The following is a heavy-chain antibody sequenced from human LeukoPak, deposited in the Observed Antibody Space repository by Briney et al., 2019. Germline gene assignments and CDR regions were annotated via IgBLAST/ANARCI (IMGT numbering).Heavy chain of an antibody. D-gene: IGHD3-22*01. Sequence: ASVKVSCKASGHTFTAYYMHWVRQAPGQGLEWMGIINPSGGSTGYAQKFQGKVTMTRDTSTSTVYMELSSLRSEDTAVYYCARDHPYDSSGYLHTAFDYWGQGTLVTVSS. J-gene: IGHJ4*02. CDR1: GHTFTAYY. CDR2: INPSGGST. CDR3: ARDHPYDSSGYLHTAFDY. V-gene: IGHV1-46*01.